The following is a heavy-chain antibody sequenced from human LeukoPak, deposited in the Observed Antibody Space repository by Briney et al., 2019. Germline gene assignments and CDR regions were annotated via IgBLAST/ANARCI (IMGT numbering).Heavy chain of an antibody. CDR2: IIPLFRSA. CDR3: AKGAGSPHYYYYYYMDV. Sequence: ASVKVSCKASGGTFSTSAISWVRQAPGQGLEWMGEIIPLFRSATYAQQFQGRVTITADESTSTAYMELSSLRSEDTAVYYCAKGAGSPHYYYYYYMDVWGKGTTVTISS. CDR1: GGTFSTSA. J-gene: IGHJ6*03. V-gene: IGHV1-69*13.